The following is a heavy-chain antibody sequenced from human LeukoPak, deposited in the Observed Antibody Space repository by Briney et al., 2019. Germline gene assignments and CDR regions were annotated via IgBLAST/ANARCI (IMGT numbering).Heavy chain of an antibody. CDR2: IAFDGSRK. V-gene: IGHV3-30*03. D-gene: IGHD3-3*01. J-gene: IGHJ5*02. Sequence: GGSLRLSCAASGFTFSGYGMHWVRQAPGKGLEWVTGIAFDGSRKHYADSVKGRFTISRDNARNTMDLQMNSLRVEDTAVYHCTRHDSSRFDPWGQGTLVIVSS. CDR1: GFTFSGYG. CDR3: TRHDSSRFDP.